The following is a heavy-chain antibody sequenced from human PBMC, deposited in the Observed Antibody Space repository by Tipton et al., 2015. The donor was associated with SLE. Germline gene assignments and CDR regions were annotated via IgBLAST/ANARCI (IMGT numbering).Heavy chain of an antibody. CDR1: GGSISSTSYY. CDR2: IYYTGNT. J-gene: IGHJ6*03. CDR3: ARGSLGRHYDIVTGHTYYYFYYMDV. Sequence: TLSLTCTVSGGSISSTSYYWGWIRQPPGKGLEWIGTIYYTGNTFYNPSLKSRVTISIDTSRNQFSLELSSVTAADTAVFYCARGSLGRHYDIVTGHTYYYFYYMDVWGKGTTVTASS. D-gene: IGHD3-9*01. V-gene: IGHV4-39*07.